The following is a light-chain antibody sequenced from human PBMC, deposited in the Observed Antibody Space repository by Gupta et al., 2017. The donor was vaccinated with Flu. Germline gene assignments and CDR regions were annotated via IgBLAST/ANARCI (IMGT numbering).Light chain of an antibody. CDR2: DVS. Sequence: QSALSHHASVSGFPGPSITVSCTVTSSDVGDYKYVSWSQHHPGKAPKLMLYDVSNRPSGISKRFFGSKSCNTASLTISGLQAEDEADDYCCSYISIVTLYVFGTGTMVTVL. CDR1: SSDVGDYKY. V-gene: IGLV2-14*03. CDR3: CSYISIVTLYV. J-gene: IGLJ1*01.